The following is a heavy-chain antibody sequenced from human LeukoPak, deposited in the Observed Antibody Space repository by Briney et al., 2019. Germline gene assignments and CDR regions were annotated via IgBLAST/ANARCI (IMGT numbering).Heavy chain of an antibody. J-gene: IGHJ4*02. CDR3: ARRSTVLTANYEY. CDR2: IYTSGST. D-gene: IGHD4-23*01. V-gene: IGHV4-61*02. CDR1: GGSISSGSYY. Sequence: PSQTLSLTCTVSGGSISSGSYYWSWIRQPAGKGLEWIGRIYTSGSTNYNPSLKSRVTISVDTSKNQFSLKLSSVTAADTALYYCARRSTVLTANYEYWGQGTLVTVSA.